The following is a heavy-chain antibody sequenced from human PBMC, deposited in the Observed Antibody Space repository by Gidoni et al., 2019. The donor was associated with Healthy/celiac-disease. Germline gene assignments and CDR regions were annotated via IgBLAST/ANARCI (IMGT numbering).Heavy chain of an antibody. J-gene: IGHJ4*02. Sequence: QVQLVESGGGVVQPGRSLRLSCAASGFTFSSYSLHWVRQAPGKGLEWVSVISYDGSNKYYADSVKGRFTISRDNSKNTLYLQMNSLRAEDTAVYYCAKDVCLFCSGYYSYFDYWGQGTLVTVSS. CDR2: ISYDGSNK. V-gene: IGHV3-30*18. D-gene: IGHD3-22*01. CDR3: AKDVCLFCSGYYSYFDY. CDR1: GFTFSSYS.